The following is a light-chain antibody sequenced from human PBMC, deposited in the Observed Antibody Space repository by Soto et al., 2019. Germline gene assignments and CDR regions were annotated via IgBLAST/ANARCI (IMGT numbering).Light chain of an antibody. V-gene: IGKV1-27*01. J-gene: IGKJ4*01. Sequence: DIQMTQSPSSLSASFGDRVTITCRASQGIGVYLAWFQQKPWNAPKLLIYAASTLQSGVPSRFSGSGSGTDFTLTISGLQPEDVATYYCQKYNSAPLTFGGGTKVEIK. CDR3: QKYNSAPLT. CDR2: AAS. CDR1: QGIGVY.